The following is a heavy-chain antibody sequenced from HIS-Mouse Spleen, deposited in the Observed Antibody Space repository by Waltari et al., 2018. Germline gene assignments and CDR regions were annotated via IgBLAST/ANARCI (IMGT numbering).Heavy chain of an antibody. V-gene: IGHV3-23*01. CDR3: AKGGRPYSSSWYDY. J-gene: IGHJ4*02. Sequence: EVQLLESGGGLVQPGGSLRLSCAASGFTFSSYSMSWVRQAPGKGLEWVSAISGSGGSTYYADSVKGRFTISRDNSKNTLYLQMNSLRAEDTAVYYCAKGGRPYSSSWYDYWGQGTLVTVSS. CDR2: ISGSGGST. CDR1: GFTFSSYS. D-gene: IGHD6-13*01.